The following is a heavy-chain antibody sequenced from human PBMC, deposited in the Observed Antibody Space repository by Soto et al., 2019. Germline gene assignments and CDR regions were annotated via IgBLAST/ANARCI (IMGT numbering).Heavy chain of an antibody. CDR3: ARVDGGYDSLVLTFDY. D-gene: IGHD5-12*01. J-gene: IGHJ4*02. Sequence: PSETLSLTCTVSGGSISSGHYYWSWIRQPPGKGLEWIGYIYYSGSTYYNPSLKSRVTISVDTSKNQFSLKLSSVTAADTAVYYCARVDGGYDSLVLTFDYWGQGTLVTVSS. CDR2: IYYSGST. V-gene: IGHV4-30-4*01. CDR1: GGSISSGHYY.